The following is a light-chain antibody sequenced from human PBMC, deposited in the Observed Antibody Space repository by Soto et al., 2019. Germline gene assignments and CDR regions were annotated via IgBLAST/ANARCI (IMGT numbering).Light chain of an antibody. CDR3: QVWDGLSDHVI. V-gene: IGLV3-21*02. J-gene: IGLJ2*01. Sequence: VLTQPPSVSVAPGQTARITCGGNNIESKSVHWYQQRPGQAPVLVVHDDSDRPSGIPERISGSNSGNTATLTISRVEAGDEAEYYCQVWDGLSDHVIFGGGTKLTVL. CDR1: NIESKS. CDR2: DDS.